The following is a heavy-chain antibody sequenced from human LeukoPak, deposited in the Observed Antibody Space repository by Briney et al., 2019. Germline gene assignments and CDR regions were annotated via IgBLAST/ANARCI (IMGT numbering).Heavy chain of an antibody. D-gene: IGHD6-13*01. CDR3: AKTDRYSSSWYDY. Sequence: GGSLRLSCAASGFTFSSYAMSWVRQAPGKGLEWVSAISGSGGSTYYADSVKGRFTISRDNSKNTLYQQMNSLRAEDTAVYYCAKTDRYSSSWYDYWGQGTLVTVSS. V-gene: IGHV3-23*01. CDR1: GFTFSSYA. J-gene: IGHJ4*02. CDR2: ISGSGGST.